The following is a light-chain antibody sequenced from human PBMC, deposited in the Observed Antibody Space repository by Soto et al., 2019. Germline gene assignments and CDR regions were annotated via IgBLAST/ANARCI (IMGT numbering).Light chain of an antibody. Sequence: QSVLTQPPSVSAAPGQKVTISCSGSSSNIGNNYVSWYQQLPGTAPKLLIYDNNKRPSGIPDRFSGSKSGTSATLGITGLQTGDEADYYCGTWDSSLIAYLCGTGTKFAVL. V-gene: IGLV1-51*01. J-gene: IGLJ1*01. CDR2: DNN. CDR1: SSNIGNNY. CDR3: GTWDSSLIAYL.